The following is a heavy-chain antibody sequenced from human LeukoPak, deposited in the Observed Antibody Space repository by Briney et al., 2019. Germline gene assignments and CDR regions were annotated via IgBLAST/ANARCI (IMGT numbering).Heavy chain of an antibody. CDR3: ASGYNNWFDP. V-gene: IGHV4-59*01. CDR1: GGSISSYY. D-gene: IGHD5-18*01. J-gene: IGHJ5*02. CDR2: IYYSGST. Sequence: MPSETLSLTCTVSGGSISSYYWSWIRQPPGKGLEWIGYIYYSGSTNYNPSLKSRVTISVDTSKNQFSLKLSSVTAADTAVYYCASGYNNWFDPWGQGTLVTVSS.